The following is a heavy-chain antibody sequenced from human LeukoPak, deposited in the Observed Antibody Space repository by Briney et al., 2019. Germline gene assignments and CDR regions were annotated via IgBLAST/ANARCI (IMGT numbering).Heavy chain of an antibody. CDR1: GFTFSTYA. J-gene: IGHJ3*02. CDR3: ARWGYTAAFDI. D-gene: IGHD3-16*02. V-gene: IGHV3-66*02. Sequence: GGSLRLSCAASGFTFSTYAMTWVRQAPGKGLEWVSVLFSGGRLYYADCVEGRFTISRDNSKNTLYLQMNSLRVEDTAVYYCARWGYTAAFDIWGQGTMVTV. CDR2: LFSGGRL.